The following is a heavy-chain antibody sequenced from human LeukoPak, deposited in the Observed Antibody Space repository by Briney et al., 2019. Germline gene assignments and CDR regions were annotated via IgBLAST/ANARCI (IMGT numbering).Heavy chain of an antibody. Sequence: GESLKVSCKGSGYSFTSYWIGWVRQMPGKGLEWMGITYPGDSDTRYSPSFQGQVTISADKSISTAYLQWSSLKASDTAMYYCARQKAGLLNTFDYWGQGTLVTVSS. CDR3: ARQKAGLLNTFDY. CDR1: GYSFTSYW. J-gene: IGHJ4*02. V-gene: IGHV5-51*01. CDR2: TYPGDSDT. D-gene: IGHD2-15*01.